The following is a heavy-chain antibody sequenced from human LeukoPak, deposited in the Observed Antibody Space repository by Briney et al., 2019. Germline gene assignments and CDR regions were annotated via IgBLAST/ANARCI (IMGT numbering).Heavy chain of an antibody. CDR1: GFTFSDKN. V-gene: IGHV3-11*04. D-gene: IGHD3-22*01. J-gene: IGHJ4*02. CDR3: ARRHYNSSGYDY. CDR2: ISRSGSTI. Sequence: GGSLRLSCAASGFTFSDKNMTWIRQAPGKGLEWVSYISRSGSTIYYADSVKGRFTISRDNAKNSLYLQMNSLRAEDTAVYFCARRHYNSSGYDYWGQGTLVTVSS.